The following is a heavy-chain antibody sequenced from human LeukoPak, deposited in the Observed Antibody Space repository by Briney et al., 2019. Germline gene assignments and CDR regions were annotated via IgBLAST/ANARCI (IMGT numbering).Heavy chain of an antibody. CDR2: SNAGNGNT. V-gene: IGHV1-3*01. CDR3: ARSSADYDYVWGSYRTLVY. CDR1: GYTFTSYA. Sequence: ASGKVSCKASGYTFTSYAMHWVRQAPGQRLEWMGWSNAGNGNTKYSQGFQGRVTITRDTSASTAYMELSSLRSEDTAVYYCARSSADYDYVWGSYRTLVYWGQGTLVTVSS. J-gene: IGHJ4*02. D-gene: IGHD3-16*02.